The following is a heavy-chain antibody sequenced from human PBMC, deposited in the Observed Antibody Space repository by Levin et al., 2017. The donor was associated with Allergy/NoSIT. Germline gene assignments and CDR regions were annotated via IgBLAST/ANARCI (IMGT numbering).Heavy chain of an antibody. V-gene: IGHV3-23*01. CDR3: AKKQGGTSGFSFDV. D-gene: IGHD1-1*01. J-gene: IGHJ3*01. CDR1: GFSFGDYA. CDR2: ITGGGGSI. Sequence: ESLKISCAASGFSFGDYAMTWVRQAPGKGLEWVSIITGGGGSIYYGDSVKGRFTVSRDNSKNTLYLELNSLRAEDTAVYYCAKKQGGTSGFSFDVWGQGTMVTVSS.